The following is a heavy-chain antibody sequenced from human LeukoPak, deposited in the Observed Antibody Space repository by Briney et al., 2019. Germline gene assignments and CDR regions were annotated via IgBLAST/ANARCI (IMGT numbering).Heavy chain of an antibody. D-gene: IGHD3-10*01. Sequence: SVKVSCKVSGDTFSRYAIIWVRQAPGQGLEWMGGIIPILTTPNYAQRFQGRVTITADESTSTAYMELISLRSEDTAVYYCARDTRSSLRGHYYYYMDVWGQGTTVIVSS. J-gene: IGHJ6*02. CDR3: ARDTRSSLRGHYYYYMDV. V-gene: IGHV1-69*13. CDR1: GDTFSRYA. CDR2: IIPILTTP.